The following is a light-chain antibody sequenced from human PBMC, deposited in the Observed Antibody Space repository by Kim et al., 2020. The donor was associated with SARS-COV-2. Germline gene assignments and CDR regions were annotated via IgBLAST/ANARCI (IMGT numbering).Light chain of an antibody. CDR2: LNSDGSH. CDR3: QTWGTGMGV. CDR1: SGHSSYA. Sequence: ASVTLTCTLSSGHSSYAIAWHQQQPEKGPRYLMKLNSDGSHYKGDGIPDRFSGSSSGAERYLTISSLQSEDEADYYCQTWGTGMGVFGGGTQLTVL. V-gene: IGLV4-69*01. J-gene: IGLJ3*02.